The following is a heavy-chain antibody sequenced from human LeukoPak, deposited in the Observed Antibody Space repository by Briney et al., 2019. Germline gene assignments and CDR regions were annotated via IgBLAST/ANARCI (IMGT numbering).Heavy chain of an antibody. CDR2: ISYDGSNK. D-gene: IGHD5-24*01. V-gene: IGHV3-30*18. CDR3: AKGPSDGCNLGY. Sequence: PGGSLRLSCAASGFTFSSYGMSWVRQAPGKGLEWVAVISYDGSNKYYADSVKGRFTISRDNPKNTLYLQMNSLRAEDTAVYYCAKGPSDGCNLGYWGQGTLVTVSS. J-gene: IGHJ4*02. CDR1: GFTFSSYG.